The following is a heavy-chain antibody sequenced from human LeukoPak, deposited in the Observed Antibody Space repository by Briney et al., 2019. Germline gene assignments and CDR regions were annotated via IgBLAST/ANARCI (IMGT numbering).Heavy chain of an antibody. D-gene: IGHD6-13*01. CDR2: INTGNGNT. Sequence: VASVKVSCKASGYSFVYYAIHWVRQAPGQRPEWMGWINTGNGNTKYSQKFQGRVTISRDTSANTAYMEVSSLRSEDTAVYYCARGAAEGLDRWGQGTLVTVSS. CDR1: GYSFVYYA. J-gene: IGHJ5*02. CDR3: ARGAAEGLDR. V-gene: IGHV1-3*04.